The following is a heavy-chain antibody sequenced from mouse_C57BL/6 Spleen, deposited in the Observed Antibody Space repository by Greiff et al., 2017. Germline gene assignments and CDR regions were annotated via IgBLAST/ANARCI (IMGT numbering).Heavy chain of an antibody. Sequence: VKLMESGAELVRPGASVKLSCKASGYTFTDYYINWVKQRPGQGLEWIARIYPGSGNTYYNEKFKGKATLTAEKSSSTAYMQLSSLTSEDSAVYFCARSDCWGQGTTLTVSS. CDR3: ARSDC. CDR2: IYPGSGNT. V-gene: IGHV1-76*01. J-gene: IGHJ2*01. CDR1: GYTFTDYY.